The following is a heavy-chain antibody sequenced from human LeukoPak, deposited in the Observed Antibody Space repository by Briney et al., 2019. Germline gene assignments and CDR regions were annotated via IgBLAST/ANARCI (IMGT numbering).Heavy chain of an antibody. J-gene: IGHJ4*02. CDR1: GYTFTSYA. CDR3: ARPRSSSWGIDY. Sequence: GASVKVSCKASGYTFTSYAMHWVRQAPGQRLEWMGWINAGNGNTKYSQKFQGRITITRDTSASTAYMELSSLRSDDTAVYYCARPRSSSWGIDYWGQGTLVTVSS. V-gene: IGHV1-3*01. D-gene: IGHD6-13*01. CDR2: INAGNGNT.